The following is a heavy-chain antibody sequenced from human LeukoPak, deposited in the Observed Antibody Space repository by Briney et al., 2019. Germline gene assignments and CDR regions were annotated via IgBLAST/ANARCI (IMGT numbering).Heavy chain of an antibody. CDR3: ATDPRIAAAGFRFDP. CDR2: FDPEDGET. J-gene: IGHJ5*02. Sequence: ASVKVSCTVSGYTLTELSMHWVRQAPGKGLEWMGGFDPEDGETIYAQKFQGRVTMTEDTSTDTAYMELSSLRSEDTAVYYCATDPRIAAAGFRFDPWGQGTLVTVSS. CDR1: GYTLTELS. V-gene: IGHV1-24*01. D-gene: IGHD6-13*01.